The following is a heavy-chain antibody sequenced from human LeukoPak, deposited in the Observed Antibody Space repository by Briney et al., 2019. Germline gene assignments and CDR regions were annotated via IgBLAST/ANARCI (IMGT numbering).Heavy chain of an antibody. J-gene: IGHJ5*02. CDR3: IGTHISYFDP. V-gene: IGHV4-4*07. CDR2: VDCNGNV. CDR1: GAYITSDL. D-gene: IGHD2-21*01. Sequence: KPSETLSLTCTLSGAYITSDLWRWIRQSAGKGLAWIGHVDCNGNVNCNPSLKSRVLMSEQTSTNQFSLKLTSVTAADTSLCSCIGTHISYFDPWGQGSLVTGSS.